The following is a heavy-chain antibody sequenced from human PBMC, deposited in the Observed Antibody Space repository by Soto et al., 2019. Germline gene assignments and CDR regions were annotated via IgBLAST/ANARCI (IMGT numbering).Heavy chain of an antibody. V-gene: IGHV1-69*02. CDR2: IIPILGIA. D-gene: IGHD5-18*01. CDR1: GGTFSSYT. CDR3: AGGTHRGHTLDY. J-gene: IGHJ4*02. Sequence: QVQLVQSGAEVKKPGSSVKVSCKASGGTFSSYTISWVRQAPGQGLEWMGRIIPILGIANYAQKFQGRVTITADKSTSTAYMELSSLRSEDTAVYYCAGGTHRGHTLDYWGQGTLVTVSS.